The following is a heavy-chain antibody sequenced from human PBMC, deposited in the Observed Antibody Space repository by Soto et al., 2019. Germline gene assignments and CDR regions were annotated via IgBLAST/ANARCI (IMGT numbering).Heavy chain of an antibody. V-gene: IGHV4-34*01. CDR3: ARHSTNKSWYYGWFDP. Sequence: SETLSLTCAVYGGSFSGYYWTWIRQPPGTGLEWIGEINHSGSTNYNPSLKSRVTISVDTSKNQFSLKLTSVTAADTAVYYCARHSTNKSWYYGWFDPWGHGTLVTVSS. CDR2: INHSGST. CDR1: GGSFSGYY. J-gene: IGHJ5*02. D-gene: IGHD6-13*01.